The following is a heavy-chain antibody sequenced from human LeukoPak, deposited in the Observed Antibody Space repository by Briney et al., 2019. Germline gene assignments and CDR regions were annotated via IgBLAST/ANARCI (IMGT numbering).Heavy chain of an antibody. CDR3: ARSSVDTAMATWS. J-gene: IGHJ5*02. V-gene: IGHV4-59*01. CDR2: IYYGGST. CDR1: GGSISSYY. D-gene: IGHD5-18*01. Sequence: SETLSLTCTVSGGSISSYYWSWIRQPPGKGLEWIGYIYYGGSTNYNPSLKSRVTISVDTSKNQFSLKLSSVTAADTAVYYCARSSVDTAMATWSWGQGTLVTVSS.